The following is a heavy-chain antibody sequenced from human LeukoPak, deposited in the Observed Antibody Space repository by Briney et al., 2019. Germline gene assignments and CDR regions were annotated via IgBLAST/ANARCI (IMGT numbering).Heavy chain of an antibody. V-gene: IGHV4-39*07. D-gene: IGHD3-22*01. J-gene: IGHJ3*02. CDR2: IYYSGST. CDR1: GGSISSSSYY. Sequence: SETLSLTCTVSGGSISSSSYYWGWIRQPPGKGLGWIGSIYYSGSTYYNPSLKSRVTISVDTSKNQFSLKLSSVTAADTAVYYCARARHYYDSSGYYYGLGAFDIWGQGTMVTVSS. CDR3: ARARHYYDSSGYYYGLGAFDI.